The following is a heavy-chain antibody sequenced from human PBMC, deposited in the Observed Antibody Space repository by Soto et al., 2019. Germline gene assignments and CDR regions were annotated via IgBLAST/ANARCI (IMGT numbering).Heavy chain of an antibody. CDR1: GGTFSSYA. CDR2: IIHIFGTA. V-gene: IGHV1-69*01. Sequence: QVQLVQSGAEVKKPGSSVKVSCKASGGTFSSYAISWVRQAPGQGLEWMGGIIHIFGTANYAQKFQGRVTMKGDDSTSTAYMELSCMRSEDTAVYYCAGEGQIYYDSSGYYASYYFDYWGQGTLVTVSS. CDR3: AGEGQIYYDSSGYYASYYFDY. D-gene: IGHD3-22*01. J-gene: IGHJ4*02.